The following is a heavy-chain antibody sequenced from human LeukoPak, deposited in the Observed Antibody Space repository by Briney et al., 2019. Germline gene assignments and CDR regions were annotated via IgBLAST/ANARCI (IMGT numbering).Heavy chain of an antibody. CDR2: IYPGDSET. D-gene: IGHD1-26*01. Sequence: PGESLKISCKGSGYTFTTYWIGWVRQMPGKGLEWVGIIYPGDSETRYSPSFQGQVTISADKSISTAYLQWSSLTASDTAMYYCARSVGATPLDYWGQGTPVTVSS. CDR3: ARSVGATPLDY. CDR1: GYTFTTYW. J-gene: IGHJ4*02. V-gene: IGHV5-51*01.